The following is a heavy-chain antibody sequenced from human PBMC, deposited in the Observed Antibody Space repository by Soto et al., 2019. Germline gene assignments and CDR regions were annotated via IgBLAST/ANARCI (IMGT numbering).Heavy chain of an antibody. CDR2: INPNSGGT. V-gene: IGHV1-2*02. D-gene: IGHD2-15*01. CDR3: ARECSGGNCWFDY. CDR1: GYTFTGYY. Sequence: GASVKVSCKASGYTFTGYYMHWVRQAPGQGLEWMGWINPNSGGTNYAQKFQGRVTMTRDTSISTAYMELSRLRSDDTAVYYCARECSGGNCWFDYWGQGTLVTVSS. J-gene: IGHJ4*02.